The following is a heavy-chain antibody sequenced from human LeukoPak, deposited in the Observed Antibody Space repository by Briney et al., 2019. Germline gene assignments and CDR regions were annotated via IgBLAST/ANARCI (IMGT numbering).Heavy chain of an antibody. D-gene: IGHD3-9*01. Sequence: GESLKISCKGSGYSFTSYWIGWVRQMPGKGLEWMGIIYPGDSDTRYSPSFQGQVTISADKSISTAYLQWSGLKASDTAMYCCARWVTILTGYYHFDYWGQGTLVTVSS. CDR1: GYSFTSYW. CDR2: IYPGDSDT. J-gene: IGHJ4*02. CDR3: ARWVTILTGYYHFDY. V-gene: IGHV5-51*01.